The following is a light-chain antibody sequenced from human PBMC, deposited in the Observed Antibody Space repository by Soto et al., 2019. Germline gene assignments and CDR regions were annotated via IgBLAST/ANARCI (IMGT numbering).Light chain of an antibody. CDR1: QSVSSRY. CDR3: QYYGSSPLYT. Sequence: EIVLMQSPGTLSLSPGERATLSCRTSQSVSSRYLAWYQQKPGQAPRRLIYGASSRATGIPDRFSGSGSGTDFTLIISRLEPEDFAVYYCQYYGSSPLYTFGQGTKLDI. CDR2: GAS. J-gene: IGKJ2*01. V-gene: IGKV3-20*01.